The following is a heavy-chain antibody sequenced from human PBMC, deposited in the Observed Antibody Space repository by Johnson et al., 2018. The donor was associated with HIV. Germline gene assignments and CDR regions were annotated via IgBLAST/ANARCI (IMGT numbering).Heavy chain of an antibody. D-gene: IGHD2-15*01. V-gene: IGHV3-66*03. CDR1: GFTVSNNY. J-gene: IGHJ3*02. CDR3: AKGQVVVAATSAFDI. Sequence: MQLVESGGGLIQPGGSLRLSCAASGFTVSNNYMTWVRQAPGKGLEWVSVIYSGGSTYYADSVKGRFTISSDNSKNTLYVQMNSLRGEDTAVYYCAKGQVVVAATSAFDIWGQGTMVTVSS. CDR2: IYSGGST.